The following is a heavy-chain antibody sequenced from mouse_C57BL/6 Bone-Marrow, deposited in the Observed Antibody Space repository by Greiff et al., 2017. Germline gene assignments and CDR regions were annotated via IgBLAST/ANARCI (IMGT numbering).Heavy chain of an antibody. J-gene: IGHJ1*03. CDR1: GYSFTDYN. CDR3: ARGLGWYFDV. Sequence: VQLQQSGPGLVQPGASVKISCKASGYSFTDYNMNWVHQSNGKSLEWVAVINPNYGTTSYNQTLKGKATLTVDQSSSTAYMHLNSLTSEDSAVDCCARGLGWYFDVWGTGTTVTVSS. V-gene: IGHV1-39*01. CDR2: INPNYGTT. D-gene: IGHD4-1*01.